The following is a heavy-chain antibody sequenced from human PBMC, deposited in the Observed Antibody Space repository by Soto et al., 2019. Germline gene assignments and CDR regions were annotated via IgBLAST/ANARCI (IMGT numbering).Heavy chain of an antibody. CDR1: GFTFSDYY. CDR3: ARETYYYDSSGYYYEWFDP. V-gene: IGHV3-11*01. J-gene: IGHJ5*02. CDR2: ISSSGSTI. Sequence: PGGSLRLSCVASGFTFSDYYMSWIRQAPGKGLEWVSYISSSGSTIYYADSVKGRFTISRDNAKNSLYLQMNSLRAEDTAVYYCARETYYYDSSGYYYEWFDPWGQGTLVTVSS. D-gene: IGHD3-22*01.